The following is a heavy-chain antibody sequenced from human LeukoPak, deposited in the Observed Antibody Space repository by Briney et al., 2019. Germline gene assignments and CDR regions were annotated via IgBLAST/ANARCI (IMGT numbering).Heavy chain of an antibody. V-gene: IGHV3-30*01. Sequence: GRSLRLSCAASGFTFSDYAMHWVRQAPGKGLEWVAVISYDGSHKYYADSVKGRFTISRDDSKNTLYLQMKSLRAEDTSMYFCARERKPDSYGYVVDYWGQGTLVTVSS. CDR2: ISYDGSHK. CDR1: GFTFSDYA. J-gene: IGHJ4*02. CDR3: ARERKPDSYGYVVDY. D-gene: IGHD5-18*01.